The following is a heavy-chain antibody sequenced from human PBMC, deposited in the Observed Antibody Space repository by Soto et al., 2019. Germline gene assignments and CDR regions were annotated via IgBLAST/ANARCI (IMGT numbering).Heavy chain of an antibody. CDR2: IYYSGST. Sequence: SETLSLTCTVSGGSISSSSYYWGWIRQPPGKGLEWIGSIYYSGSTYYNPSLKSRVTISVDTSKNQFSLKLSSVTAADTAVYYCASHLTRMGWFDPWGQGTLVTVSS. V-gene: IGHV4-39*01. J-gene: IGHJ5*02. CDR1: GGSISSSSYY. CDR3: ASHLTRMGWFDP. D-gene: IGHD2-8*01.